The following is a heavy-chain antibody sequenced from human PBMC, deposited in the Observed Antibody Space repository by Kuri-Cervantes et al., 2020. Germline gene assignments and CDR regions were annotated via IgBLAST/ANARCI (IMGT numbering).Heavy chain of an antibody. CDR3: ARQDSSGWYLLGY. V-gene: IGHV4-39*01. Sequence: SQTLSLTCTVSGGSISSSSYYWGWIRQPPGKGLEWIGSIYYSGSTYYNPSLKSRVTISVDTSKNQFSLKLSSVTAADTAVYCCARQDSSGWYLLGYWGQGTLVTVSS. CDR2: IYYSGST. CDR1: GGSISSSSYY. J-gene: IGHJ4*02. D-gene: IGHD6-19*01.